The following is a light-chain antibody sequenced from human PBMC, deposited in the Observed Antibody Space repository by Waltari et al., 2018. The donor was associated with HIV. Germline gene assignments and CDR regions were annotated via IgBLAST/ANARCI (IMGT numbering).Light chain of an antibody. J-gene: IGLJ3*02. Sequence: QSVVTQPPSASGTPGQNISISCSGDISNLGGNFVYWYQQRPGTAPRLLIYRNDQRPSGVPDRFSGSKSATSASLAISGLRSEGEADYHCSTWDNSLSHWVFGGGTKVTVL. V-gene: IGLV1-47*01. CDR1: ISNLGGNF. CDR3: STWDNSLSHWV. CDR2: RND.